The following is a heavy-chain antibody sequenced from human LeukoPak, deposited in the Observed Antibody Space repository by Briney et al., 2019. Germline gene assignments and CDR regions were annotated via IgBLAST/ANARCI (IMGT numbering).Heavy chain of an antibody. CDR2: IKQGGSEK. J-gene: IGHJ4*02. V-gene: IGHV3-7*03. CDR3: AKGGPTGDLKSPGRDW. Sequence: GGSLRLSCAASGFTFSSYWMSWVRQAPGKGLEWVANIKQGGSEKYYVDSVKGRFTISRDNAKNSLYLQMNSLRADDTAVYYCAKGGPTGDLKSPGRDWWGQGALVTVSS. CDR1: GFTFSSYW. D-gene: IGHD7-27*01.